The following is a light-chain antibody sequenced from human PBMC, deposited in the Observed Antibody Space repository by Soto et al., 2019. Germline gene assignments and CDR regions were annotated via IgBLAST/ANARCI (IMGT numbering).Light chain of an antibody. CDR3: QHDNCDDPMYT. V-gene: IGKV1-5*01. Sequence: DIQVTQSPSTLSASVGDRVTITCRASQSITNWLAWYQQKPGKAPKLLIYDASTLESGVPSRFSGSGSGTEFTLTISSQQSDDFATYYCQHDNCDDPMYTFGRGTKLEIK. J-gene: IGKJ2*01. CDR1: QSITNW. CDR2: DAS.